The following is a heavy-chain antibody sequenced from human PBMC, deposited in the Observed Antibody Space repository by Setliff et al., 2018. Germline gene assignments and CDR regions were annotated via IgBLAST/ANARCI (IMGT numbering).Heavy chain of an antibody. CDR1: GGSISPYF. V-gene: IGHV4-59*01. D-gene: IGHD5-18*01. J-gene: IGHJ6*02. Sequence: PSETLSLTCTVSGGSISPYFWSWFRQPPGKGLEWIGYIYHNGNTNFNPSLKTRVTMSVDPSKNQFALNLRSVTAADTAVYYCVRDRTAYSYGLDVWAQGTTVTVSS. CDR2: IYHNGNT. CDR3: VRDRTAYSYGLDV.